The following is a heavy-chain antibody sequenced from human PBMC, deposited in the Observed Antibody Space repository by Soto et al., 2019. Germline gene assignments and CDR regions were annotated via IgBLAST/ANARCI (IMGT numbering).Heavy chain of an antibody. CDR2: ISSSSSTT. CDR3: ALGKFDY. V-gene: IGHV3-48*01. CDR1: GFTFSTYS. J-gene: IGHJ4*02. Sequence: GGSLRLSCAASGFTFSTYSMNWVRQAPGKGLEWVSYISSSSSTTYYADSVKGRITISRDNAKNSLFLQMNSLRAEDTAVYYCALGKFDYWGQGTLVTVSS.